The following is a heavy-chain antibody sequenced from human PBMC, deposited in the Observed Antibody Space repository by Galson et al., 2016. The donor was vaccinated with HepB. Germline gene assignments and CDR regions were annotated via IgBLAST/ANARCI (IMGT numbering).Heavy chain of an antibody. D-gene: IGHD2-21*02. CDR1: GFTFNSNA. CDR2: ISGTGSAT. Sequence: SLRLSCAASGFTFNSNAMSWVRQAPGKGLEWVSGISGTGSATYYANAVTGRFTISRDNSKNTLYLQMNSLRAEDTGLYYCTKGGRVTATQEYYFDYWGQGTLVTVSS. J-gene: IGHJ4*02. V-gene: IGHV3-23*01. CDR3: TKGGRVTATQEYYFDY.